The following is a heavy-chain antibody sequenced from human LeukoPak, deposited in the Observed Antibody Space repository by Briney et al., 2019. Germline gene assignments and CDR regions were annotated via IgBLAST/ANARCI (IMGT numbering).Heavy chain of an antibody. D-gene: IGHD4-17*01. CDR1: GFAFSSYW. V-gene: IGHV3-15*01. CDR3: TTYGDYVPDAFDI. Sequence: GGSLRLSCAASGFAFSSYWMNWARQAPGKGLEWVGRIKSKTDGGTTDYAAPVKGRFTISRDDSKNTLYLQMNSLKTEDTAVYYCTTYGDYVPDAFDIWGQGTMVTVSS. CDR2: IKSKTDGGTT. J-gene: IGHJ3*02.